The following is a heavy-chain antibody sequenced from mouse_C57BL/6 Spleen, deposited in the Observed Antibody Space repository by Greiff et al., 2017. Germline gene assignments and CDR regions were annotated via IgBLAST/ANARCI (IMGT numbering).Heavy chain of an antibody. V-gene: IGHV1-53*01. CDR1: GYTFTSYW. J-gene: IGHJ2*01. D-gene: IGHD2-1*01. Sequence: QVQLQQPGTELVKPGASVTLSCKASGYTFTSYWLHWVKQRPGQGLEWIGTINPSNGGTNYNEKFKSKATLTVYKSSSTAYMQLSSLTSEDSAVYYCARSYGNYERGTDYWGQGTTLTVSS. CDR3: ARSYGNYERGTDY. CDR2: INPSNGGT.